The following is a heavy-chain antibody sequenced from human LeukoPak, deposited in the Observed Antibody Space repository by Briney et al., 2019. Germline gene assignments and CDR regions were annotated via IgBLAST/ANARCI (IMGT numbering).Heavy chain of an antibody. V-gene: IGHV3-30-3*01. Sequence: GRSLRLSCAASGFTFSSYAMHWVRQAPGKGLEWVAVISYDGSNRYYADSVKGRFTISRDNSKNTLYLQMNSLRAEDTAVYYCARDRGYDILTGYSSLDYWGQGTLVTVSS. CDR2: ISYDGSNR. CDR1: GFTFSSYA. J-gene: IGHJ4*02. CDR3: ARDRGYDILTGYSSLDY. D-gene: IGHD3-9*01.